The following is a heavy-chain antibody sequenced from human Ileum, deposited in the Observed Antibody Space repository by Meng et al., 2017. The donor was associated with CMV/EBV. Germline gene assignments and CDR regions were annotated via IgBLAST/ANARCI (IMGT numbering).Heavy chain of an antibody. CDR3: ARGDIEASLEF. V-gene: IGHV4-34*01. CDR2: INDKGDT. Sequence: PRSQWGTGLMTSSETLPHPRSVPGGSVSVYRWCWIRQPPGKGLQWIGEINDKGDTNYDPSLNSRVTRSVDTSKKQFSLRLTSVTAADTAMYYCARGDIEASLEFWDQGTLVTVSS. J-gene: IGHJ4*02. CDR1: GGSVSVYR. D-gene: IGHD5-12*01.